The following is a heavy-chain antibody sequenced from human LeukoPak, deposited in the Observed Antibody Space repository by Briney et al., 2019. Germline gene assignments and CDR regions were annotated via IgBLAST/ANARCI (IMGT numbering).Heavy chain of an antibody. CDR1: GFTFSSYG. CDR2: ISYDGSNK. Sequence: PGGSLRLSCAASGFTFSSYGMHWVRQAPGKGLEWVAVISYDGSNKYYADSVKGRFTISRDNSKNTLYLQMNSLRAEDTAVYYCAKVLRRYYDSSGITSQHWGQGTLVTVSS. V-gene: IGHV3-30*18. J-gene: IGHJ1*01. CDR3: AKVLRRYYDSSGITSQH. D-gene: IGHD3-22*01.